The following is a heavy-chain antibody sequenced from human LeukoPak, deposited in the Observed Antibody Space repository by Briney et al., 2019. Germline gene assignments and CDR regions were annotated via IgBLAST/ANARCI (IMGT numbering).Heavy chain of an antibody. V-gene: IGHV1-18*01. CDR2: NSAYNGNT. CDR1: GYTFTSYG. D-gene: IGHD2-15*01. CDR3: ARDSGYCSGGSCYSETENFDY. Sequence: ASVKVSCKASGYTFTSYGISWVRQAPGQGLEWMGWNSAYNGNTNYAQKRQGRVTMTTDTSTSTAYMELRSLRSDDTAVYYCARDSGYCSGGSCYSETENFDYWGQGTLVTVSS. J-gene: IGHJ4*02.